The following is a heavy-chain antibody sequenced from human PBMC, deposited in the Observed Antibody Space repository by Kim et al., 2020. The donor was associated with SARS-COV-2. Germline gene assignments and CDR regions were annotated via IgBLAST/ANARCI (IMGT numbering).Heavy chain of an antibody. J-gene: IGHJ4*02. V-gene: IGHV3-21*01. Sequence: GGSLRLSCAGSGFIFSRSGMNWVRQAPGKGLEWVSSISYNDGYIYYADSVKGRFTISRDNAKNSLYLQMSSLRVEDTAVYFCARDHHPTGDPAIDYWGQGTLVTVSS. D-gene: IGHD7-27*01. CDR3: ARDHHPTGDPAIDY. CDR2: ISYNDGYI. CDR1: GFIFSRSG.